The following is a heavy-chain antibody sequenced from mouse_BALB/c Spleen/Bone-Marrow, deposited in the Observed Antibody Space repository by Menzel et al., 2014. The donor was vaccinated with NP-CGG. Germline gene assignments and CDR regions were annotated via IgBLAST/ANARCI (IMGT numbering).Heavy chain of an antibody. CDR3: ARDSSDYLAWFAY. D-gene: IGHD3-2*01. CDR1: GYTFSSYW. Sequence: QVQLQQPGAELMKPGASVKISCKATGYTFSSYWIEWVKRRPGHGLEWIGEILPGSDSTNYNENFKGKATFTADTSSNTAYMQINSLTYEDSAVYFCARDSSDYLAWFAYWGQGTLVTVSA. CDR2: ILPGSDST. J-gene: IGHJ3*01. V-gene: IGHV1-9*01.